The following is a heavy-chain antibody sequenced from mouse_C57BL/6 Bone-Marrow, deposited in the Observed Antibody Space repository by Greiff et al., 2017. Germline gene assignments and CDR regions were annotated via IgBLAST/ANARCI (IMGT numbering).Heavy chain of an antibody. CDR1: GFTFSSYG. CDR2: ISSGGSYT. D-gene: IGHD1-1*01. Sequence: EVQLVESGGDLVKPGGSLKLSCAASGFTFSSYGMSWVRQTPDKRLEWVATISSGGSYTYYPDSVKGRFTISRDNAKNTLYLQMSSLKSEDTAMYDCERQGYYGRGAWFAYWGQGTLVTVSA. V-gene: IGHV5-6*01. J-gene: IGHJ3*01. CDR3: ERQGYYGRGAWFAY.